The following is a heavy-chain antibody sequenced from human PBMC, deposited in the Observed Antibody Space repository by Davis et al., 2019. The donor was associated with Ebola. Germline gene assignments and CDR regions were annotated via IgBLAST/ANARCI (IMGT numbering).Heavy chain of an antibody. D-gene: IGHD6-19*01. CDR1: GYTFTSYG. Sequence: ASVKVSCKASGYTFTSYGISWVRQAPGQGLEWMGWISAYNGNTNYAQKLQGRVTMTTDTSTSTAYMELSSLRSEDTAVYYCATPTKYSSGWYHWGQGTLVTVSS. CDR3: ATPTKYSSGWYH. J-gene: IGHJ5*02. V-gene: IGHV1-18*01. CDR2: ISAYNGNT.